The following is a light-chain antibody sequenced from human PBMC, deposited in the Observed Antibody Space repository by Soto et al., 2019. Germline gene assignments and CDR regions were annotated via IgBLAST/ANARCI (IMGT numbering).Light chain of an antibody. CDR1: QGITSY. J-gene: IGKJ5*01. Sequence: IPLTQSPSSLSASVGDRVTITCRGSQGITSYLAWYQQKPGKAPKLLIYGVSNLQSGVPSMFSGSGSGREFTLTISSLQPDDFATYYCQQLSSYPITFGQGTRLEIK. V-gene: IGKV1-9*01. CDR3: QQLSSYPIT. CDR2: GVS.